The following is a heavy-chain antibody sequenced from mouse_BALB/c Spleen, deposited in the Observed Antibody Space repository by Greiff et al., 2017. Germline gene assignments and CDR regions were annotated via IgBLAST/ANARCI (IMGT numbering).Heavy chain of an antibody. V-gene: IGHV1-7*01. D-gene: IGHD2-1*01. Sequence: VQRVESGAELAKPGASVKMSCKASGYTFTSYWMHWVKQRPGQGLEWIGYINPSTGYTEYNQKFKDKATLTADKSSSTAYMQLSSLTSEDSAVYYCASRYGNYDYWGQGTTLTVSS. CDR3: ASRYGNYDY. J-gene: IGHJ2*01. CDR1: GYTFTSYW. CDR2: INPSTGYT.